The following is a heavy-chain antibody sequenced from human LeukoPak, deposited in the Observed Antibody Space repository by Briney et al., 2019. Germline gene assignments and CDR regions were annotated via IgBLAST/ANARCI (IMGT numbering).Heavy chain of an antibody. CDR1: GFTFSDYN. CDR2: ISDRTSNYI. Sequence: GGSLRLSCAASGFTFSDYNMNWVRQAPGKGLEWLSSISDRTSNYISQADSVRGRFTISRDNAKNSLYLQMNILRVEDTAVYYCARQRGYCSGGSCRGWFDPWGQGTLVTVSS. D-gene: IGHD2-15*01. CDR3: ARQRGYCSGGSCRGWFDP. V-gene: IGHV3-21*01. J-gene: IGHJ5*02.